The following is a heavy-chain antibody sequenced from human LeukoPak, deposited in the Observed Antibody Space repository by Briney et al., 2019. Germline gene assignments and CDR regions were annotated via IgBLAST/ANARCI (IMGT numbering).Heavy chain of an antibody. CDR3: AKEGYDSSGYYPPNFDY. CDR2: ISGSGGST. D-gene: IGHD3-22*01. Sequence: PGGSLRLSCAASGFTFSSYAMSWVRQAPGKGLEWVPAISGSGGSTYYADSVKGRFTISRDNSKDTLYLQMNSLRAEDTAVYYCAKEGYDSSGYYPPNFDYWGQGTLVTVSS. J-gene: IGHJ4*02. V-gene: IGHV3-23*01. CDR1: GFTFSSYA.